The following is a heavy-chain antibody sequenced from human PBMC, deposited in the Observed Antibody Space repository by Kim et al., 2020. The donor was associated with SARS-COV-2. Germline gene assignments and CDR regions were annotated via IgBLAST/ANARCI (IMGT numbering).Heavy chain of an antibody. V-gene: IGHV3-64*02. CDR3: ARVIPVAGSRGDFDY. CDR2: ISVYGGNT. J-gene: IGHJ4*01. D-gene: IGHD6-19*01. Sequence: GGSLRLSCAASGFTFSNYAIHWVRQAPGKGLEYVSAISVYGGNTYYVDSVKGRFIVSRDNSKNTLHLQMGSLRVEDMAIYYCARVIPVAGSRGDFDYWG. CDR1: GFTFSNYA.